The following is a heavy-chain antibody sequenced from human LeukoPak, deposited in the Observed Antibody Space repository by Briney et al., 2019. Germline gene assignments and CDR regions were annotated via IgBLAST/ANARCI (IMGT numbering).Heavy chain of an antibody. CDR1: GGSINYYY. Sequence: SETLSLTCTVSGGSINYYYWMWIRQPPGKGLEWIGYIYYSGGTHYNPSLKSRVTMLVDTSKNQFSLKLTAVTAADTAVYYCAREIPGAGHFDYWGQGSLVTVSS. CDR2: IYYSGGT. D-gene: IGHD7-27*01. J-gene: IGHJ4*02. V-gene: IGHV4-59*01. CDR3: AREIPGAGHFDY.